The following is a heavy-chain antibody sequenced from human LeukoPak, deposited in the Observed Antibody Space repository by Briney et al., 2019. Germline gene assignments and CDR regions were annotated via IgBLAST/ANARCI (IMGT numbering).Heavy chain of an antibody. J-gene: IGHJ6*03. D-gene: IGHD3-10*01. CDR2: ISAYNGNT. V-gene: IGHV1-18*01. CDR3: VRDQNYYGSGSYYGSYYYYYMDV. Sequence: ASVKVSCKASGYTFTSYGISWVRQAPGQGLEWMGWISAYNGNTNYAQKLQGRVTMTTDTSTSTAYMELRSLRSDDTAVYYCVRDQNYYGSGSYYGSYYYYYMDVWGKGTTVTVSS. CDR1: GYTFTSYG.